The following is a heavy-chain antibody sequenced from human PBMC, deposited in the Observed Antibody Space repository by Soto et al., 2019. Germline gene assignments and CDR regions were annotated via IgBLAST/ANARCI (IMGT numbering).Heavy chain of an antibody. CDR1: GFSFYFYG. D-gene: IGHD6-13*01. J-gene: IGHJ6*02. V-gene: IGHV3-30*18. Sequence: GVLRLSCAASGFSFYFYGMHWVRQAPGKGLEWVAFISYEGSSIVYADSVKGRFTISRDNSKNAVYLQMNSLRAEDTALYYCAKEVAAAGHNSYNHGLDVWGQETKVTVSS. CDR3: AKEVAAAGHNSYNHGLDV. CDR2: ISYEGSSI.